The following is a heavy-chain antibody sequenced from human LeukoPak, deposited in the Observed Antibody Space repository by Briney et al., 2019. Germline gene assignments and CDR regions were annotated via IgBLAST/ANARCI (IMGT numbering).Heavy chain of an antibody. CDR2: FHYGGST. J-gene: IGHJ3*02. CDR3: ARPPHYYDSSGAFDI. Sequence: SETLSLTCSVWGGSISSSSYYWGWIRQPPGKGLEWIGSFHYGGSTYYNPSLKSRVTIPVDTSKNQFSLKLSSVTAADTAVYYCARPPHYYDSSGAFDIWGQGTMVTVSP. V-gene: IGHV4-39*01. D-gene: IGHD3-22*01. CDR1: GGSISSSSYY.